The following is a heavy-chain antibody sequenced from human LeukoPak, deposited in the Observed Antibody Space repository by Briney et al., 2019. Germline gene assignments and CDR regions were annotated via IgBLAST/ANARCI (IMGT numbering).Heavy chain of an antibody. Sequence: KPSETLSLTCTVSGGSISSYYWSWIRQPPGKGLEWIGYIYTSGSTNYNPSLKSRVTISVDTSKNQFSLKRSSVTAANTAVYYCARERRGLSYYYMDVWGKGTTVTVSS. D-gene: IGHD2-15*01. CDR1: GGSISSYY. CDR3: ARERRGLSYYYMDV. V-gene: IGHV4-4*09. CDR2: IYTSGST. J-gene: IGHJ6*03.